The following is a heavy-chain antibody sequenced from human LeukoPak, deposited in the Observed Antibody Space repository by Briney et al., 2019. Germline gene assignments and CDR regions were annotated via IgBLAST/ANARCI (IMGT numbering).Heavy chain of an antibody. V-gene: IGHV4-39*07. D-gene: IGHD2-15*01. CDR3: ASLVVVDATPDY. J-gene: IGHJ4*02. Sequence: PSETLSLTCTVSGGSISSSSYYWGWIRQPPGKGLEWIGEIFHSGSTNNNPSLKSRVTMSVDKSKNQISLKLSSVTVADTAVYFCASLVVVDATPDYWGQGTLVTVSS. CDR2: IFHSGST. CDR1: GGSISSSSYY.